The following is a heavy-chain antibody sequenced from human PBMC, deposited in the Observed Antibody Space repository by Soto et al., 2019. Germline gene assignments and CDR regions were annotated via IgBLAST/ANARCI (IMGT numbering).Heavy chain of an antibody. V-gene: IGHV4-34*01. CDR1: GGSFSGYY. J-gene: IGHJ4*02. CDR3: AGAGLAVGLFDY. Sequence: QVQLQQWGAGLLKPSETLSLTCAVYGGSFSGYYWNWIRQAPGKGLEWIGEINHSGRTNCNPSLKSRVTISVDTSKNQFSLKLSSVTAADTAVYYCAGAGLAVGLFDYWGQGTLVTVSS. D-gene: IGHD6-19*01. CDR2: INHSGRT.